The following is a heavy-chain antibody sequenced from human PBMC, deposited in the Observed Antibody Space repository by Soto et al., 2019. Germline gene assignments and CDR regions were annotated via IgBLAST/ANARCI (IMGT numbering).Heavy chain of an antibody. CDR1: GGSFSGYY. Sequence: TLSLTCAVYGGSFSGYYWSWIRQPPGKGLEWIGEINHSGSTNYNPSLKSRVTISVDTSKNQFSLKLSSVTAADTAVYYCARGLSTMVRGAPRYFDYWGQGTLVTVSS. V-gene: IGHV4-34*01. CDR2: INHSGST. J-gene: IGHJ4*02. D-gene: IGHD3-10*01. CDR3: ARGLSTMVRGAPRYFDY.